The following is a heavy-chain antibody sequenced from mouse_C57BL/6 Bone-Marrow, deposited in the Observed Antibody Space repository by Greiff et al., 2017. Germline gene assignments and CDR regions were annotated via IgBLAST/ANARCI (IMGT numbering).Heavy chain of an antibody. V-gene: IGHV14-4*01. J-gene: IGHJ3*01. CDR3: TTPYGSSYGWFAY. CDR2: IDPENGDP. CDR1: GFNIKDDY. D-gene: IGHD1-1*01. Sequence: EVKLMESGAELVRPGASVKLSCTASGFNIKDDYMHWVKQRPEQGLEWIGWIDPENGDPEYAAKFQGKATIPEDTSSNTAYLQLSSLTSEDTAVYYWTTPYGSSYGWFAYWGQGTLVTVSA.